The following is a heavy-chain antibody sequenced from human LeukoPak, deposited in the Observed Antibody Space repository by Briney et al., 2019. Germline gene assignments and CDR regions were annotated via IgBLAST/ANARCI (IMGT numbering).Heavy chain of an antibody. D-gene: IGHD2-2*01. V-gene: IGHV5-51*01. Sequence: GESLKISCKGSGYSFTSYWIGWVRQMPGKGLEWMGIIYPGDSDTRYSPSFQGQVTISADKSISTAYLQWSSLKASDTAMYYCARTIDFPYQSVVRYFDYWGQGTLVTVSS. J-gene: IGHJ4*02. CDR3: ARTIDFPYQSVVRYFDY. CDR1: GYSFTSYW. CDR2: IYPGDSDT.